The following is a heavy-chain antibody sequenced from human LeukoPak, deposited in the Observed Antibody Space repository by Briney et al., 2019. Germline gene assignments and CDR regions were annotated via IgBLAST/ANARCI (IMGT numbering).Heavy chain of an antibody. Sequence: TGGSLRLSCAASGFTFSSYAMHWVRQAPGKGLEWVAVISYDGSNKYYADSVKGRFTISRDNSKNTLYLQMNSLSAEDTAVYYCARDFLMVYAITMDVWGKGTTVTVSS. D-gene: IGHD2-8*01. CDR3: ARDFLMVYAITMDV. CDR2: ISYDGSNK. J-gene: IGHJ6*03. CDR1: GFTFSSYA. V-gene: IGHV3-30*04.